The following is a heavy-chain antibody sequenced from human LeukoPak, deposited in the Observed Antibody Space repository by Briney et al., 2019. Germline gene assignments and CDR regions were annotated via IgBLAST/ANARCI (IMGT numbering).Heavy chain of an antibody. J-gene: IGHJ3*02. CDR3: AKDVTYYYDSSGSDDAFDI. Sequence: SETLSLTCAVYGGSFSGYYWSWIRQPPGKGLEWIGEINHSGSTNYNPSLKSRVTISVDTSKNQFSLKLSSVTAADTAVYYCAKDVTYYYDSSGSDDAFDISGQGTMVTVSS. CDR2: INHSGST. V-gene: IGHV4-34*01. CDR1: GGSFSGYY. D-gene: IGHD3-22*01.